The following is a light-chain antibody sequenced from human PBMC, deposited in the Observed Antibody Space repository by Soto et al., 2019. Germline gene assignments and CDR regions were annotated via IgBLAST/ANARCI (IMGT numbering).Light chain of an antibody. CDR3: SSYTSSSTLYV. CDR1: SSDVGGYNY. Sequence: QSVLTQPASVSGSPGQSITISCTGTSSDVGGYNYVSWYQQHPGKAPKVMIYEVTNRPSGVSHRFSGSKSGNTASLTISGLQAEDEAYYYCSSYTSSSTLYVFGTGTQLTVL. CDR2: EVT. J-gene: IGLJ1*01. V-gene: IGLV2-14*01.